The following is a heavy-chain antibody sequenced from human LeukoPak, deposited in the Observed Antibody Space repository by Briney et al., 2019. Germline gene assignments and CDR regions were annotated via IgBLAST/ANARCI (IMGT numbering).Heavy chain of an antibody. V-gene: IGHV3-33*01. Sequence: GGSLRLSCAASGFTFSSYDMHWVRQVPGKGLEWVAVMYYDGRNKYYADSVKGRFTISRDNSKNTLCLQINSLRAEDTAVFYCAREVLVPAATGADAFDVWGRGTMVIVSS. CDR3: AREVLVPAATGADAFDV. D-gene: IGHD2-2*01. CDR2: MYYDGRNK. CDR1: GFTFSSYD. J-gene: IGHJ3*01.